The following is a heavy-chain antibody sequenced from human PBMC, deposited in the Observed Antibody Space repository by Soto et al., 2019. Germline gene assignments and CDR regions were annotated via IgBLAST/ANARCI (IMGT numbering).Heavy chain of an antibody. D-gene: IGHD6-19*01. CDR1: GFTFSDYA. CDR2: VSHDGRDT. V-gene: IGHV3-30*18. CDR3: AKGGRQWLVTSDFNY. Sequence: VQLVESGGGVVQPGRSLRLSCAASGFTFSDYAMHWVGQAPGKGLEWVTVVSHDGRDTHYADSVKGRFTISRDSSKNTVSLEMTSLRAEDTAVYYCAKGGRQWLVTSDFNYWGQGALVTVSS. J-gene: IGHJ4*02.